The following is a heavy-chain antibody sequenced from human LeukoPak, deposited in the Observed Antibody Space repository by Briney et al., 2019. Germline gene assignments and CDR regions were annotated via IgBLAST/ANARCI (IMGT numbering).Heavy chain of an antibody. CDR2: IGDSGATT. J-gene: IGHJ4*02. CDR1: GFTLSSYA. Sequence: PGGSLRLSCAASGFTLSSYAMTWVRQAPGKGLEWVSDIGDSGATTYYADSVKGRFTISRDNSKNTLYLQMSRLRAEDTAVYFCASFHYYGSGAYYLSYWGQGTLVTVSS. V-gene: IGHV3-23*01. D-gene: IGHD3-10*01. CDR3: ASFHYYGSGAYYLSY.